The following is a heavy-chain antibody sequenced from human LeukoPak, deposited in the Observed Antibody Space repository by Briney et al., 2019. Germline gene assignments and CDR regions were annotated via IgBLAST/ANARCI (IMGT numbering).Heavy chain of an antibody. CDR3: ARPLYYYDSSGYFSDAFDI. J-gene: IGHJ3*02. D-gene: IGHD3-22*01. CDR2: IKQDGSQR. Sequence: GGSLRLPCAASGFTLSAYWMSWVRQAPGKGLEWVASIKQDGSQRYYVASVKGRFTISRDNAKNSLYLQMNSLRAEDTAVYYCARPLYYYDSSGYFSDAFDIWGQGTMVTVSS. CDR1: GFTLSAYW. V-gene: IGHV3-7*01.